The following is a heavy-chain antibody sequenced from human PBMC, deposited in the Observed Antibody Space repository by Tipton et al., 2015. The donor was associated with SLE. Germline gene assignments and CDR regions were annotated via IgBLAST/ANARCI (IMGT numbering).Heavy chain of an antibody. CDR1: GFTFSSYA. Sequence: SLRLSCAASGFTFSSYAMHWVRQAPGKGLEWLSLISYDGSDEYYADSVKGRFTISRDKSKNTLHLQMNSLRAEDTAVYYCAREGGDRLDYWGQGTLVTVSS. CDR3: AREGGDRLDY. J-gene: IGHJ4*02. CDR2: ISYDGSDE. D-gene: IGHD3-16*01. V-gene: IGHV3-30*04.